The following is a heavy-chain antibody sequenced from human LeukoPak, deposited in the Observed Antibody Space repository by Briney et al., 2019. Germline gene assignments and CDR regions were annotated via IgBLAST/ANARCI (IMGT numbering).Heavy chain of an antibody. Sequence: PSETLSLTCTVSGGSISSSNSYWGWIRQPPGEGLEWIGYLYYSGSTYYNPSLKSRVTMSVHTSKNQFSLKLSSVTAADTAVSYCARYYSGSCGFDYWGQGTLVTVSS. CDR2: LYYSGST. V-gene: IGHV4-39*01. CDR1: GGSISSSNSY. D-gene: IGHD1-26*01. CDR3: ARYYSGSCGFDY. J-gene: IGHJ4*02.